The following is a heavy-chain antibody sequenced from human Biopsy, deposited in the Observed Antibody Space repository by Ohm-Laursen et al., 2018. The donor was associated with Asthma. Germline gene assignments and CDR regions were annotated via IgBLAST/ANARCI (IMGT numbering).Heavy chain of an antibody. CDR1: YGSITSGGYY. D-gene: IGHD3-22*01. Sequence: SQTPFLTCTVSYGSITSGGYYWTWIRQHPGKGLEWIGFIYYSGSTYYNPSLKSRVSISIDTSKNQFSLKLSSVTAADTAVYYCARAQDYYDSRGYYRSFDYGGQGTLVTVSS. V-gene: IGHV4-31*03. CDR2: IYYSGST. CDR3: ARAQDYYDSRGYYRSFDY. J-gene: IGHJ4*02.